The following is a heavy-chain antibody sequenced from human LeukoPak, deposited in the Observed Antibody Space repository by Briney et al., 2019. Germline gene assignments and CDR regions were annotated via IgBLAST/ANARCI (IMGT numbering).Heavy chain of an antibody. CDR2: ISYSGSAM. Sequence: GGSLRLSCAASGFTFSDYYMSWIRQAPGKGLGWVSDISYSGSAMYYADSVKGRFTISRDNAQNSLYLQMNSLRAEDTAVYYCARVTGKYYFDYWGQGTLVTVSS. CDR1: GFTFSDYY. V-gene: IGHV3-11*01. J-gene: IGHJ4*02. CDR3: ARVTGKYYFDY. D-gene: IGHD1-14*01.